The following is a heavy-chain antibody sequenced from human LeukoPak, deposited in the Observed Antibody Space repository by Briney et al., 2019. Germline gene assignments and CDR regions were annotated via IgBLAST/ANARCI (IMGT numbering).Heavy chain of an antibody. V-gene: IGHV4-61*02. D-gene: IGHD6-13*01. Sequence: SETLSLTCTVSGGSISSGSYYWSWIRQPAGKGLEWIGRIYTSGSTNYNPSLKSRVTISVDTSKNQFSLKLSSVTAADTAVYYCARWSAAAGSNWFDPWGQGTLVTVSS. CDR3: ARWSAAAGSNWFDP. CDR1: GGSISSGSYY. J-gene: IGHJ5*02. CDR2: IYTSGST.